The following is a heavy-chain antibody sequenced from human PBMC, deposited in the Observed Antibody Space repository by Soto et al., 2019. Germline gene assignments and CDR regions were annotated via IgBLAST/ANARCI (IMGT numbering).Heavy chain of an antibody. CDR1: GYSFTTYG. V-gene: IGHV1-18*01. CDR2: ISAYNGHT. CDR3: ARGSGSSSWYEISHYFDT. Sequence: VQLVQSPAEVKKSGASVKVSCQTSGYSFTTYGTSWVRQAPGQGLEWIGWISAYNGHTIYAHDFQDRVTLTTDTSTSAAYMELRSLRYDDTAIYYCARGSGSSSWYEISHYFDTWGQGTLVTVSS. D-gene: IGHD6-13*01. J-gene: IGHJ4*02.